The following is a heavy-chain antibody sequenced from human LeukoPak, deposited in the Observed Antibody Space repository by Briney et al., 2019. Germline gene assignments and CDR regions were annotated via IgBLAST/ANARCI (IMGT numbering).Heavy chain of an antibody. J-gene: IGHJ4*02. D-gene: IGHD3-3*01. CDR2: IRNKANNYAK. Sequence: GRSLKLSCPAYGLTPSVFAIYCVRPPYGGGMEWIGRIRNKANNYAKAYAASVRSRFTISREAANNTPYLQMSSLTAEDTAVYYCTYTSSSGVVYWGPGALVTVSS. CDR1: GLTPSVFA. V-gene: IGHV3-73*01. CDR3: TYTSSSGVVY.